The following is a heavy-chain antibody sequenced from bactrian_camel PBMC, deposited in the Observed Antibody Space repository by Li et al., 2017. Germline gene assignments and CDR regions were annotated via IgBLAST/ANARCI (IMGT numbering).Heavy chain of an antibody. Sequence: VQLVESGGRSVQAGGSLTLSCAASGLVYPFWSMAWFRQAPGKEREGVARIDSRGSTEYLDSVKGRFTISKDNAKNTLYLQMNSLKPEDTAMYYCVADARICYHTGQGAFTSRADYWGQGTQVTV. D-gene: IGHD5*01. CDR2: IDSRGST. V-gene: IGHV3S63*01. J-gene: IGHJ4*01. CDR3: VADARICYHTGQGAFTSRADY. CDR1: GLVYPFWS.